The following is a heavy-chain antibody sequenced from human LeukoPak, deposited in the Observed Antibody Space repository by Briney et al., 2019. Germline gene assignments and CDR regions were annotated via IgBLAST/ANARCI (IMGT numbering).Heavy chain of an antibody. CDR3: ARVRLNSGYSN. D-gene: IGHD3-22*01. CDR2: VYNSGIT. J-gene: IGHJ4*02. Sequence: SETLSLTCSVSGASVSDYYCNWIRQRPGKGLEWIGYVYNSGITNYNPSLRSRVTISVDTSKNQFSLKLNSVTAADTAVYYCARVRLNSGYSNWGQGTLVTVSS. V-gene: IGHV4-59*02. CDR1: GASVSDYY.